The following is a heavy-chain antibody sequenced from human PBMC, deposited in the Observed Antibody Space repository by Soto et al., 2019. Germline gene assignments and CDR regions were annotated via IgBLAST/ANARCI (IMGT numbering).Heavy chain of an antibody. J-gene: IGHJ4*02. Sequence: PSETLSLTCTVSGASIRSTDYYWGWIRRPPGKGLEWIGTIYYSGITYYNPSLKSRVTISVDTSKNQFSLKLTSVTAADTAVYYCARHGSNWGQGTMVTVSS. CDR2: IYYSGIT. CDR1: GASIRSTDYY. V-gene: IGHV4-39*01. CDR3: ARHGSN.